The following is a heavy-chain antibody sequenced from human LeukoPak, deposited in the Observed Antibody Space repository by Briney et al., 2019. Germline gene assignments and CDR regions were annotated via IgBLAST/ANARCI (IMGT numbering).Heavy chain of an antibody. D-gene: IGHD3-10*01. Sequence: GGSLRLSCAASGFTFSSYSMNWVRQAPGKGLEWVSSISSSSSYIYYADSVKGRFTISRDNAKNSLYLQMSSLRAEDTAVYYCARVSSGSGRKNYYYYYMDVWGKGTTVTVSS. CDR2: ISSSSSYI. CDR1: GFTFSSYS. CDR3: ARVSSGSGRKNYYYYYMDV. V-gene: IGHV3-21*01. J-gene: IGHJ6*03.